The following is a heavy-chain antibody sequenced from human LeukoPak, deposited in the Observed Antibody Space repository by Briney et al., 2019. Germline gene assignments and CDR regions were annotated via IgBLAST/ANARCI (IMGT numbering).Heavy chain of an antibody. CDR2: ISGSGGST. CDR3: AKVYDILTGYNYYMDV. Sequence: PGGSLRLSCAASGFTFSSYAMSWVRQAPGKGLEWASAISGSGGSTYYADSVKGRFTISRDNSKNTLYLQMNSLRAEDTAVYYCAKVYDILTGYNYYMDVWGKGTTVTVSS. V-gene: IGHV3-23*01. J-gene: IGHJ6*03. CDR1: GFTFSSYA. D-gene: IGHD3-9*01.